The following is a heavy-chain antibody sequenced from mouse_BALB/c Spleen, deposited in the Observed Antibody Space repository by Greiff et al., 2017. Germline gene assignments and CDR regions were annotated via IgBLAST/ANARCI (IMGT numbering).Heavy chain of an antibody. D-gene: IGHD2-1*01. CDR1: GYTFTSYT. CDR3: AYYGNSWFAY. CDR2: INPSSGYT. J-gene: IGHJ3*01. V-gene: IGHV1-4*02. Sequence: QVQLKQSAAELARPGASVKMSCKASGYTFTSYTMHWVKQRPGQGLEWIGYINPSSGYTEYNQKFKDKTTLTADKSSSTAYMQLSSLTSEDSAVYYCAYYGNSWFAYWGQGTLVTVSA.